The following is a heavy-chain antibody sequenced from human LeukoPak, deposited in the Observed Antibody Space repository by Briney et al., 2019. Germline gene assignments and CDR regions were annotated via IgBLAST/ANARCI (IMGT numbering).Heavy chain of an antibody. CDR3: ARVPLRDSIVVLPASNP. CDR2: ICSSRSTI. Sequence: PGGSLRLSCAASGFTLCSYSMMGVRQARGQGRVWVSYICSSRSTIYYAHSVKGRFTISRHNPKNPLYLQMYSQRDEDTGVYNCARVPLRDSIVVLPASNPWGQGTLVTVSS. CDR1: GFTLCSYS. J-gene: IGHJ5*02. D-gene: IGHD2-2*01. V-gene: IGHV3-48*02.